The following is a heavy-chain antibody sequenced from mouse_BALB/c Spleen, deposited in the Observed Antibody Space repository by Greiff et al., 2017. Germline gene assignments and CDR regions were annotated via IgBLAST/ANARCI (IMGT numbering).Heavy chain of an antibody. CDR1: GYSITSGYY. D-gene: IGHD2-1*01. Sequence: EVQLVESGPGLVKPSQSLSLTCSVTGYSITSGYYWNWIRQFPGNKLEWMGYISYDGSNNYNPSLKNRISITRDTSKNQFFLKLNSVTTEDTATYYCARDEDGNYDYWYFDVWGAGTTVTVSS. V-gene: IGHV3-6*02. CDR3: ARDEDGNYDYWYFDV. J-gene: IGHJ1*01. CDR2: ISYDGSN.